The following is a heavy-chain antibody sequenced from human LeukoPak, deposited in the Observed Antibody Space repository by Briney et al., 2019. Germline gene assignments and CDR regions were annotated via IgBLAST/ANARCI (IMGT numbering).Heavy chain of an antibody. CDR1: GYTFTSYG. Sequence: ASVKVSCKASGYTFTSYGISWVRQAPGQGLEWMGWISAYNGNTNYAQKLQGRVTMTTDTSTSTAYMELRSLRSDDTAVYYCARRVRGADYYYYMDVWGKGTTVTISS. CDR3: ARRVRGADYYYYMDV. J-gene: IGHJ6*03. V-gene: IGHV1-18*01. CDR2: ISAYNGNT. D-gene: IGHD3-10*01.